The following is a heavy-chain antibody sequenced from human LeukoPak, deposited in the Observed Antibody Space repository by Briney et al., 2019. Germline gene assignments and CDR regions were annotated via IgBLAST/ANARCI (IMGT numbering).Heavy chain of an antibody. Sequence: GGSLRLSCAASGFTFSSYSMNWVRQAPGKGLEWVSSISSSSSYIYYADSVKGRSTISRDNAKNSLYLQMNSLRAEDTAVYYCARDTHPPYYFDYWGQGTLVTVSS. CDR2: ISSSSSYI. CDR1: GFTFSSYS. J-gene: IGHJ4*02. CDR3: ARDTHPPYYFDY. V-gene: IGHV3-21*01.